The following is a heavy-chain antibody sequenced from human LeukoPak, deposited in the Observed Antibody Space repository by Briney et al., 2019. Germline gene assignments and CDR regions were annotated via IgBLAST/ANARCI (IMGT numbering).Heavy chain of an antibody. CDR2: ISNNGGCT. CDR3: AKQLGYCSDGSCYFPY. Sequence: GSLILSCAASGFTFSSPAMSWVRQAPGKGLEWVSAISNNGGCTYYADSVQGRFTISRDNSKSTLCLQMNSLRAEDTAVYYCAKQLGYCSDGSCYFPYWGQGTLVTVSS. D-gene: IGHD2-15*01. CDR1: GFTFSSPA. J-gene: IGHJ4*02. V-gene: IGHV3-23*01.